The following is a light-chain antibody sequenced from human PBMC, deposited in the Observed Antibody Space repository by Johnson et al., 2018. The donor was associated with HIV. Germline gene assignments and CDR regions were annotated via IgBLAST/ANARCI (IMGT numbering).Light chain of an antibody. CDR3: GTWVTTPIPYYF. J-gene: IGLJ1*01. CDR2: DNN. CDR1: SSNIGNNY. V-gene: IGLV1-51*01. Sequence: QSVLTQPPSVSAAPGQKVTISCSGSSSNIGNNYVSWYQQLPGTAPKLLIYDNNKRPSGIPDRFSGSRSGTSATLTITGLQTGDEANYYCGTWVTTPIPYYFFGTVTKVTVL.